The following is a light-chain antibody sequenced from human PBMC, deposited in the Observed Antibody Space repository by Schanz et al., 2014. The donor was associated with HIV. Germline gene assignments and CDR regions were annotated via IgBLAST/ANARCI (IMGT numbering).Light chain of an antibody. CDR2: EVT. CDR1: SNDIGSYNY. CDR3: CSYAGSSTWV. V-gene: IGLV2-8*01. Sequence: QSALTQPPSASGSPGQSVTISCIGTSNDIGSYNYVSWYQQHPGKAPKLMIYEVTKRPSGVPDRFSGSKSGNTASLTVSGLQAEDEADYYCCSYAGSSTWVFGGGTKLTVL. J-gene: IGLJ3*02.